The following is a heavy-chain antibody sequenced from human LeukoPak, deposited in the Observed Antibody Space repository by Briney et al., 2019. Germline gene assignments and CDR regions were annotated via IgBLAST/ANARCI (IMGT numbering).Heavy chain of an antibody. V-gene: IGHV1-8*03. Sequence: ASVKVSCKASGYSFTSYDINWVRQATGQGLEWMGWMNPNTGNTGYAQKFQGRVTITRNTSISTAYMELSSLRSEDTAVYYCARVEWRLGELSLFGDAFDIWGQGTMVTVSS. D-gene: IGHD3-16*02. CDR2: MNPNTGNT. CDR3: ARVEWRLGELSLFGDAFDI. J-gene: IGHJ3*02. CDR1: GYSFTSYD.